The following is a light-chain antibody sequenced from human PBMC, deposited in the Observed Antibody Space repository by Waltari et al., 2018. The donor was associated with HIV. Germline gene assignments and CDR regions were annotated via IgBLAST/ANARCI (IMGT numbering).Light chain of an antibody. CDR1: QSITNF. J-gene: IGKJ2*01. Sequence: DIQMTQSTSTLSASIGDSDTITCRAIQSITNFLALYQQKPGTAPNLLISKASILQSGVPSNFSGSGSGTHFTLTISGLRLDDFATYYCQQYSRFPVTFGQGTKL. V-gene: IGKV1-5*03. CDR2: KAS. CDR3: QQYSRFPVT.